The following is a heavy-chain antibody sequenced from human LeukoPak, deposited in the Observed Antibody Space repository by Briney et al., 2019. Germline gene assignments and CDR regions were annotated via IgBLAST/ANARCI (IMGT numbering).Heavy chain of an antibody. J-gene: IGHJ5*02. CDR2: ISGSGGST. CDR3: TKGPTAGIEDWFDP. V-gene: IGHV3-23*01. CDR1: GFTFSSYA. D-gene: IGHD6-13*01. Sequence: GGSLRLSCAASGFTFSSYAMSWVRQAPGKGLEWVSGISGSGGSTYYADSVKGRFTISRDNSKNTLYLQMNSLRAEDTAVYYCTKGPTAGIEDWFDPWGQGTLVTVSS.